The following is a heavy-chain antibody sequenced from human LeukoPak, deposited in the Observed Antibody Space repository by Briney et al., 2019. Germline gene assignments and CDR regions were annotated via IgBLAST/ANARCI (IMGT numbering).Heavy chain of an antibody. CDR1: GGSISSYY. J-gene: IGHJ3*02. CDR2: IYYSGST. D-gene: IGHD3-22*01. V-gene: IGHV4-59*01. CDR3: ARDRVIQYAFDI. Sequence: SETLSLTCTVSGGSISSYYWSWIRQPPGKGLEWIGYIYYSGSTNYNPSLKSRVTISVDTSKNQFSLKLSSVTAADTAVYYCARDRVIQYAFDIWGQGTMVTVSS.